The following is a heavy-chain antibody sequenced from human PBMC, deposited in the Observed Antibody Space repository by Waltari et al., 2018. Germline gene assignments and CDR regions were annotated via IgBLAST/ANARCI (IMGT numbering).Heavy chain of an antibody. CDR2: IWYDGSKK. J-gene: IGHJ4*02. CDR3: ARDPQYSSSCPDY. V-gene: IGHV3-33*01. CDR1: GFTFNTCG. Sequence: QVQLVESGGGVVQPGRSLRLSCAASGFTFNTCGMHWFRQAPGKGLEWVALIWYDGSKKYYADSVKGRFTISRDNSKNTLYLQMNSLRGDDTAVYYCARDPQYSSSCPDYWGQGTLVTVSS. D-gene: IGHD6-13*01.